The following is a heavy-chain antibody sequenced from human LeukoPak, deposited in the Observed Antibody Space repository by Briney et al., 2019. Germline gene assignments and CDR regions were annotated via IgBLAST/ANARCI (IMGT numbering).Heavy chain of an antibody. Sequence: GGSLRLSCAASGFTFSSYGMHWVRQAPGKGLEWVAVISYDGSNKYYAGSVKGRFTISRDNSKNTLYLQMNSLRAEDTAVYYCATGYSSSWSPYYYYGMDVWGQGTTVTVSS. CDR1: GFTFSSYG. V-gene: IGHV3-30*03. D-gene: IGHD6-13*01. CDR2: ISYDGSNK. CDR3: ATGYSSSWSPYYYYGMDV. J-gene: IGHJ6*02.